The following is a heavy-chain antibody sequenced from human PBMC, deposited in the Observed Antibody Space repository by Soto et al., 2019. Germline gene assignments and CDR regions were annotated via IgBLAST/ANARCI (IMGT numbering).Heavy chain of an antibody. Sequence: SGGSLRLSCAASGFTFSDLYMDWVSQAPGKGLEWVGRTRNKANSYTTEYAASVKARFTISRDDSKSSLYLQMNSLKTAGTAVYYCAREALSGDPRKYSDEWGQGTLVTVSS. CDR3: AREALSGDPRKYSDE. CDR2: TRNKANSYTT. D-gene: IGHD4-17*01. J-gene: IGHJ4*02. V-gene: IGHV3-72*01. CDR1: GFTFSDLY.